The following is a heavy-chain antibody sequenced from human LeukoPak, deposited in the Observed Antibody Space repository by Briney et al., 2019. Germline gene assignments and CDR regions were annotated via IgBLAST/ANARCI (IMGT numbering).Heavy chain of an antibody. J-gene: IGHJ3*02. D-gene: IGHD5-18*01. CDR1: GGSISSYY. Sequence: SETLSLTCTVSGGSISSYYWSWIRQPPGKGLEWIGYIYYSVSTNYNPSLKSRVTISVDTSKNQFSLKLSSVTAADTAVYYCARAAMAFYDAFDIWGQGTMVTVSS. CDR2: IYYSVST. V-gene: IGHV4-59*08. CDR3: ARAAMAFYDAFDI.